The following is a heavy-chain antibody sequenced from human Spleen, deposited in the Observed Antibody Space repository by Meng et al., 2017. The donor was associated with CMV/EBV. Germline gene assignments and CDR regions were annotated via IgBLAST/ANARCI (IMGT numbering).Heavy chain of an antibody. CDR3: ARGIITIFGVVIDAFDI. V-gene: IGHV4-34*01. CDR1: GGSFSGYY. D-gene: IGHD3-3*01. Sequence: SETLSLTCAVYGGSFSGYYWSWIRQPPGKGLEWIGEINHSGSTNYNPSLKSRVTIPVDTSKNQFSLKLSSVTAADTAVYYCARGIITIFGVVIDAFDIWGQGTMVTVSS. J-gene: IGHJ3*02. CDR2: INHSGST.